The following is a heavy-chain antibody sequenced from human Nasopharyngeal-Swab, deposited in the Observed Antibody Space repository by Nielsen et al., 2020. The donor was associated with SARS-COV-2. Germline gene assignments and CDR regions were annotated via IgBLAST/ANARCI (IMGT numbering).Heavy chain of an antibody. D-gene: IGHD6-13*01. J-gene: IGHJ6*04. V-gene: IGHV4-34*01. CDR2: INHSGST. CDR3: ARSIAAAGNFPRIRVFPDV. Sequence: RQAPGKGLEWLGEINHSGSTNYNPSLKSRVTISVDTSKNQFSLKLSSVTAADTAVYYCARSIAAAGNFPRIRVFPDVWGKGTTVTVSS.